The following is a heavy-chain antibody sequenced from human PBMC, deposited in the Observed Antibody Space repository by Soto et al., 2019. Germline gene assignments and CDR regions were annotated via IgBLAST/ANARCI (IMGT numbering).Heavy chain of an antibody. CDR3: TTSSGPQFSTNWLIYS. V-gene: IGHV3-15*07. J-gene: IGHJ4*02. CDR1: GFTFTNAW. Sequence: EVQLVESGGGLVKPGGSLRLSCAASGFTFTNAWMNWVRQAPGKGLEWVGRIRSKTDGGTTDYAAPVKGRFTISRDDSKNTLYLQMNSLKTEDTAMYYCTTSSGPQFSTNWLIYSWGQGTLVTVSS. D-gene: IGHD6-13*01. CDR2: IRSKTDGGTT.